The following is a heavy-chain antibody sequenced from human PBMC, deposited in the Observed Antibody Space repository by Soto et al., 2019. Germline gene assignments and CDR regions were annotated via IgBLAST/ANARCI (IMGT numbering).Heavy chain of an antibody. D-gene: IGHD3-9*01. CDR3: AKAEYPLRYFDWLQSDY. CDR1: GFTCSSYA. CDR2: ISGSGGST. Sequence: GSLRLSCAASGFTCSSYAMSWVRQAPGKGLEWVSAISGSGGSTYYADSVKGRFTTSRDNSKNTLYLQMNSLRAEDTAVYYCAKAEYPLRYFDWLQSDYWGQGSLVTVSS. J-gene: IGHJ4*02. V-gene: IGHV3-23*01.